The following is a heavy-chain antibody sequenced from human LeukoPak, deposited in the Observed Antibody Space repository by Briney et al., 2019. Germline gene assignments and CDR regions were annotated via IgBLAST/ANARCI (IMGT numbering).Heavy chain of an antibody. CDR2: ISGSGGST. J-gene: IGHJ6*02. Sequence: GGSLRLSCAAYGFTFSIYAMSWVRQAPGKGLEWVSAISGSGGSTYYADSVKGRFTIPRDNSKNTLYLQMNSLRAEDTAVYYCAKDQEWLVRSYGMDVWGQGTTVTVSS. V-gene: IGHV3-23*01. CDR3: AKDQEWLVRSYGMDV. D-gene: IGHD6-19*01. CDR1: GFTFSIYA.